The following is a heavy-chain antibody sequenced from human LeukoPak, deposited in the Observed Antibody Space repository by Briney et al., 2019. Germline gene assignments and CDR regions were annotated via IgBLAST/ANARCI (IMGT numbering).Heavy chain of an antibody. V-gene: IGHV1-46*01. CDR2: FNPSVATT. Sequence: ASVKVSCKASGYTFTNYYIHWVRQAPGQGLEWMGIFNPSVATTNYAQKFQGRVTMTRDTSMSTAYMELSRLTSDDTAVYYCARAGGRSWFDPWGQGTLVTVSS. CDR1: GYTFTNYY. J-gene: IGHJ5*02. CDR3: ARAGGRSWFDP.